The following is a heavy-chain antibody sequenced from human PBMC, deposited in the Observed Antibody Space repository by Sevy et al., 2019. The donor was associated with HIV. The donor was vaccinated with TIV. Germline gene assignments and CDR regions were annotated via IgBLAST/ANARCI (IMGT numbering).Heavy chain of an antibody. V-gene: IGHV3-21*01. D-gene: IGHD6-19*01. CDR2: ISSSSSYI. Sequence: GGSLRLSCAASGFTFSSYSMNWVRQAPGKGLEWVSSISSSSSYIYYADSVKGRFTISRDNAKNSLYLQMNSLRAEDTAVYYCARQLRGIAVAGTSYYWGQGTLVTVSS. CDR3: ARQLRGIAVAGTSYY. J-gene: IGHJ4*02. CDR1: GFTFSSYS.